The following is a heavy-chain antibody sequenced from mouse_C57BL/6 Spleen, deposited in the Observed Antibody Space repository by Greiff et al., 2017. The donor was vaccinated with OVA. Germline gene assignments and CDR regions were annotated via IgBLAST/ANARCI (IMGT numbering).Heavy chain of an antibody. V-gene: IGHV1-50*01. CDR2: IDPSDSYT. J-gene: IGHJ2*01. CDR3: ARTRGFDY. CDR1: GYTFTSYW. Sequence: QVQLQQPGAELVKPGASVKLSCKASGYTFTSYWMQWVKQRPGQGLEWIGEIDPSDSYTTYNQKFKGKATLTVDTSSSTAYMQLSSLTSEDSAVYYWARTRGFDYWGQGTTLTVSS. D-gene: IGHD3-1*01.